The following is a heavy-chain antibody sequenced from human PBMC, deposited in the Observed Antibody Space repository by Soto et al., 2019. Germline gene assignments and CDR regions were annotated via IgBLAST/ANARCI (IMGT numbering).Heavy chain of an antibody. CDR1: GYTFTSYD. CDR3: ARGRGYCSGGSCYSQYYYYYMDV. D-gene: IGHD2-15*01. CDR2: MNPNSGNT. Sequence: QVQLVQSGAEVKKPGASVKVSCKASGYTFTSYDINWVRQATGQGLEWMGWMNPNSGNTGYAQKFQGRVTMTRNTSISTAYMELSSLRSEDTAVYYCARGRGYCSGGSCYSQYYYYYMDVCGKGTTVTVSS. J-gene: IGHJ6*03. V-gene: IGHV1-8*01.